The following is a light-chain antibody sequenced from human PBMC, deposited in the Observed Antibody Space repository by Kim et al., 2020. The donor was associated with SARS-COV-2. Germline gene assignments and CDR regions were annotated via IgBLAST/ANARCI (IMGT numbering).Light chain of an antibody. CDR3: QQYDNLPIT. CDR2: DAS. J-gene: IGKJ4*01. V-gene: IGKV1-33*01. Sequence: DIQMTQSPSSLSASVGDRVTITCQASQDISNYLNWFQQKPGIAPKHLIYDASNLETGVPPRFSGNGSGTDFTLTISSLQPEDVATYYCQQYDNLPITFGGGTKVDIK. CDR1: QDISNY.